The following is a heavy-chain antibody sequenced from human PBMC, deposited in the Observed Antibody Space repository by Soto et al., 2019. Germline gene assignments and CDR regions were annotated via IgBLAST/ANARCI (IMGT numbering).Heavy chain of an antibody. CDR3: ARGRGYCSSTSCYFYYGMDV. CDR1: GGSFSGYY. V-gene: IGHV4-34*01. J-gene: IGHJ6*02. CDR2: INHSGST. Sequence: KPSETLSLTCAVYGGSFSGYYWSWIRQPPGKGLEWIGEINHSGSTNYNPSLKSRVTISVDTSKNQFSLKLSSVTAADTAVYYCARGRGYCSSTSCYFYYGMDVWGQGTTVTVSS. D-gene: IGHD2-2*01.